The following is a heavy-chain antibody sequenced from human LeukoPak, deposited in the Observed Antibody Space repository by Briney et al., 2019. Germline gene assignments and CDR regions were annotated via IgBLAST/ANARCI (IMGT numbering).Heavy chain of an antibody. V-gene: IGHV4-59*08. CDR2: IYYSGST. D-gene: IGHD4/OR15-4a*01. Sequence: SETLSLTCTVSGGSISSYYWSWIRQPPGKGLEWIGYIYYSGSTNYNPSLKSRVTISVDTSKNQFSLRLSAVTAADTAVYYCATQVRPRAPIDYWGQGTLVTVSS. CDR3: ATQVRPRAPIDY. J-gene: IGHJ4*02. CDR1: GGSISSYY.